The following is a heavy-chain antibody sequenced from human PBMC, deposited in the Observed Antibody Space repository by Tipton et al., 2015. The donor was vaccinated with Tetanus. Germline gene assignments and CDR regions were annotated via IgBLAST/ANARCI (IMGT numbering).Heavy chain of an antibody. D-gene: IGHD1-14*01. J-gene: IGHJ4*02. CDR3: ARAPNRISRAYDY. Sequence: QSGAEVKKPGASVKVSSKASGYTFTHYGMHWVRQAPGQRLEWMGWINPGNGNVKYSQKFQGRVTITRDASASTAYMELSSLRSEDTAVYYCARAPNRISRAYDYWGQGTQITVSS. V-gene: IGHV1-3*01. CDR2: INPGNGNV. CDR1: GYTFTHYG.